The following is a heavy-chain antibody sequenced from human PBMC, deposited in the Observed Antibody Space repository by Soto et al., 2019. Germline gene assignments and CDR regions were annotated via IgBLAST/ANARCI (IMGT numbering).Heavy chain of an antibody. CDR1: GGSISSGDYY. J-gene: IGHJ6*02. CDR3: ARAPYSTNWYSYYYYYGMDV. CDR2: IYNSGST. V-gene: IGHV4-30-4*01. D-gene: IGHD6-13*01. Sequence: SETLSLTCTVSGGSISSGDYYWSWIRQPPGKGLEWIGYIYNSGSTYYNPSLQSRLTISVDTPKNQFSLKLTSVTAADTAVYYCARAPYSTNWYSYYYYYGMDVWGQGTTVTVSS.